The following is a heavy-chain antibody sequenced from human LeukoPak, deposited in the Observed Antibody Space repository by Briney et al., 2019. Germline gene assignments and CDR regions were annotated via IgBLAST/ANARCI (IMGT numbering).Heavy chain of an antibody. D-gene: IGHD3-3*01. Sequence: PGGSLRLSCAASGFTFSSYSMNWVRQAPGKGLEWGSYISSSSSTIYYADSVKGRFTISRDNAKNSLYLQMNSLRAEDTAVYYCARSVKRYRWSGYYYFDYWGQGTLVTVSS. CDR2: ISSSSSTI. J-gene: IGHJ4*02. CDR1: GFTFSSYS. CDR3: ARSVKRYRWSGYYYFDY. V-gene: IGHV3-48*01.